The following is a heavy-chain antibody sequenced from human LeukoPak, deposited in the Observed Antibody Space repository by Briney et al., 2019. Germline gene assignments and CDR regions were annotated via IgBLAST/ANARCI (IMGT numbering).Heavy chain of an antibody. D-gene: IGHD3-22*01. CDR3: AREGRYYYDSSGYYYL. J-gene: IGHJ4*02. CDR1: GGTFSNYA. Sequence: ASVTVSCTASGGTFSNYAISWVRQAPGQGHEWLGRIIPILGIANYAQKFQGRVTINADKSTSTAYMELSSLRSEDTAVYYCAREGRYYYDSSGYYYLWGQGTLVTVSS. V-gene: IGHV1-69*04. CDR2: IIPILGIA.